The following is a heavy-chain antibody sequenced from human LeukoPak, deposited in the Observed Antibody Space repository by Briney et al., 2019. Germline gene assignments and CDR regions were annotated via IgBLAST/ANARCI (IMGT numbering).Heavy chain of an antibody. CDR3: ARRAGIVATTEYYYYYGMDV. Sequence: SVKVSCKASGGTFSSYAISWVRQAPGQGLEWMGGIIPIFGTANYAQKFQGRVTITADESTSTAYMEQSSLRSEDTAVYYCARRAGIVATTEYYYYYGMDVWGQGTTVTVSS. CDR2: IIPIFGTA. D-gene: IGHD5-12*01. V-gene: IGHV1-69*13. CDR1: GGTFSSYA. J-gene: IGHJ6*02.